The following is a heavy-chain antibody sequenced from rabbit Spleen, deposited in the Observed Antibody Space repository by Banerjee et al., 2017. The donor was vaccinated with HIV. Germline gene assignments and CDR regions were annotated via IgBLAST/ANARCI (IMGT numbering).Heavy chain of an antibody. D-gene: IGHD6-1*01. V-gene: IGHV1S45*01. CDR3: ARSTYGYDDYADLYYAAMDL. J-gene: IGHJ6*01. Sequence: QEQLVESGGGLVQPEGSLTLTGKASGFDFSSSYYMCWVRQAPGKGPEWIACINAITGKAVYASWAKGRFTISKTSSTTLTLQMTSLTAADTATYFCARSTYGYDDYADLYYAAMDLWGPGTLVTVS. CDR1: GFDFSSSYY. CDR2: INAITGKA.